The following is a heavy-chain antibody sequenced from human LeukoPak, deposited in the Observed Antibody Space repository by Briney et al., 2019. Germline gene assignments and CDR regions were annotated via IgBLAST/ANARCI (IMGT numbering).Heavy chain of an antibody. CDR2: IGGSGTNI. J-gene: IGHJ6*02. CDR3: ARGFDCSTASCSGMDV. V-gene: IGHV3-11*01. CDR1: GFPFSDYY. Sequence: GGSLTLSCAASGFPFSDYYMSWIRQAPGKGLEWVSYIGGSGTNIYYADSMKGRFTISRDNSKNSLYLQMNSLRADDTAVYYCARGFDCSTASCSGMDVWGQGTMVTVSS. D-gene: IGHD2-21*01.